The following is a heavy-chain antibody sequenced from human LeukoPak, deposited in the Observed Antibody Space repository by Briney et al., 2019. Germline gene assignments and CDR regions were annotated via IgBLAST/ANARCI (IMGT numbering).Heavy chain of an antibody. D-gene: IGHD3-22*01. CDR3: ARDLDYDSSGYYYRYFDY. CDR1: GYTFTSYG. V-gene: IGHV1-18*01. J-gene: IGHJ4*02. CDR2: ISAYNGNT. Sequence: GASVKVSCKASGYTFTSYGISWVRQAPGQGLEWMGWISAYNGNTNYAQKLQGRVTMTTDTSTSTAYMGLRSLRSDGTAVYYCARDLDYDSSGYYYRYFDYWGQGTLVTVSS.